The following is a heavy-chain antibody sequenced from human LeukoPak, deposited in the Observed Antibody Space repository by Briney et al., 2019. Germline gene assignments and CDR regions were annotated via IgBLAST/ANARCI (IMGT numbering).Heavy chain of an antibody. CDR1: GFTFSSYA. J-gene: IGHJ4*02. D-gene: IGHD6-13*01. Sequence: GGSLRLSCAASGFTFSSYAMHWVRQAPGKGLEWVAVISYDGSNKYYADSVKGRFTISRDNSKNTLYLQMNSLRAEDTAVYYCARGYAAADNEDYWGQGTLVTVSS. V-gene: IGHV3-30-3*01. CDR2: ISYDGSNK. CDR3: ARGYAAADNEDY.